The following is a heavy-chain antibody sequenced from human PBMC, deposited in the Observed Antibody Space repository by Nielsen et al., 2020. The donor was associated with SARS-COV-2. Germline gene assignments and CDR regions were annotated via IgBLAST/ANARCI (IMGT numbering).Heavy chain of an antibody. Sequence: ASVKVSCKVSGGALTLFSMHWVRQAPGKGLEWMGEFDPQDGETTYAQNFQGRVTMTEDTSIDTAYLDLSGLTSDDTAIYYCGTDSPIGVGIYALAHWGQETPVTVSS. CDR2: FDPQDGET. CDR3: GTDSPIGVGIYALAH. D-gene: IGHD3-3*01. CDR1: GGALTLFS. V-gene: IGHV1-24*01. J-gene: IGHJ4*02.